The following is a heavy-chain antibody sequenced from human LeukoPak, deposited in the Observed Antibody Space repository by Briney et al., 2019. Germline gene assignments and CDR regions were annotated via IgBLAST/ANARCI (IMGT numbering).Heavy chain of an antibody. CDR2: ISSSGSTI. V-gene: IGHV3-48*03. Sequence: GGSLRLSCAASGFTFSSYEMNWVRQAPGKGLEWVSYISSSGSTIYYADSVKGRFTISRDNAKNSLYLQMNSLRAEDTAVYYCATSVTILTNAFDIWGQGTMVTVSS. J-gene: IGHJ3*02. CDR3: ATSVTILTNAFDI. CDR1: GFTFSSYE. D-gene: IGHD3-9*01.